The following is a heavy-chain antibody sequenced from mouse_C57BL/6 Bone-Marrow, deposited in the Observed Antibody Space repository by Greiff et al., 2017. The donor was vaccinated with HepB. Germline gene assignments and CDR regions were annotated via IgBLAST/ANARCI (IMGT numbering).Heavy chain of an antibody. D-gene: IGHD2-2*01. CDR1: GYTFTSYG. Sequence: VKVVESGAELARPGASVKLSCKASGYTFTSYGISWVKQRTGQGLEWIGEIYPRSGNTYYNEKFKGKATLTADKSSSTAYMELRSLTSEDSAVYFCARFVGYDEDYYAMDYWGQGTSVTVSS. CDR3: ARFVGYDEDYYAMDY. J-gene: IGHJ4*01. CDR2: IYPRSGNT. V-gene: IGHV1-81*01.